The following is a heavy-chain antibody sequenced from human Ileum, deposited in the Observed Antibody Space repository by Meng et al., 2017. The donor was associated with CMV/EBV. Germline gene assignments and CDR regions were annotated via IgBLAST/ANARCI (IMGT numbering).Heavy chain of an antibody. J-gene: IGHJ2*01. CDR3: ARFVQWQHWYVDL. CDR1: GFTFSSYA. Sequence: ASGFTFSSYAMSWVRQAPGKGLEWVSFISISGGGSYYADSVKGRFTISRDNSKNTLYLQMNSLRAEDTAVYYCARFVQWQHWYVDLWGRGTLVTVSS. V-gene: IGHV3-23*01. D-gene: IGHD6-19*01. CDR2: ISISGGGS.